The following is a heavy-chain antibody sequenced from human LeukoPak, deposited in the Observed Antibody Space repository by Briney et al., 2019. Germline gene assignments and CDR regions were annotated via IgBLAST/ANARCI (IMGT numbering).Heavy chain of an antibody. D-gene: IGHD2/OR15-2a*01. J-gene: IGHJ6*02. CDR3: ARESTNYYYGMDV. Sequence: SETLSLTCAVYGGSFSGYYWSWIRQPPGKGLEWIGEINHSGSTNYNPSLKSRVTISVDRSKNQFSLKLSSVTAADTAVYYCARESTNYYYGMDVWGQGTTVTVSS. CDR2: INHSGST. CDR1: GGSFSGYY. V-gene: IGHV4-34*01.